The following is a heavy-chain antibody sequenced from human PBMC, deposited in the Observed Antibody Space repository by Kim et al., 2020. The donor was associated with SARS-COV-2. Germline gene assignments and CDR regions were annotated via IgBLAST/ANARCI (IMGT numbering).Heavy chain of an antibody. V-gene: IGHV1-46*01. Sequence: YAQKFQGRVTMTMDTSTSTVYMELSSLRSEDTAVYYCARERTTVTHIIDYWGQGTLVTVSS. D-gene: IGHD4-17*01. J-gene: IGHJ4*02. CDR3: ARERTTVTHIIDY.